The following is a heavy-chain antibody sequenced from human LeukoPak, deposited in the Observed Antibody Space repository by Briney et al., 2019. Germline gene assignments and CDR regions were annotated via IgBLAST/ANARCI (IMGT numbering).Heavy chain of an antibody. Sequence: ASVKVSCKGSGYTFTNYAISWVRQAPGQGLEWMGWTSVYKGNTNYAQKFQGRVTMTTDTSTSTTYMEVRSLRSDDTAMYYCATDEIRVGAVFDYWGQGTLVTVSS. CDR2: TSVYKGNT. CDR3: ATDEIRVGAVFDY. V-gene: IGHV1-18*01. D-gene: IGHD1-26*01. CDR1: GYTFTNYA. J-gene: IGHJ4*02.